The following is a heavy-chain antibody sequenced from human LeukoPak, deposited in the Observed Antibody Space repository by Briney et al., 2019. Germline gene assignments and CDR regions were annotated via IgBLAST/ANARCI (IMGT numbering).Heavy chain of an antibody. Sequence: GGSLRLSCAASGVTLSSYAMSWARQAPGKGLEWVSGISSSGSGGNTYYADSVKGRFTISRDSSKNTLFLHMNTLRAEDTAIYYCANDRTVGASYWYLDLWGRGTLVTVSS. J-gene: IGHJ2*01. CDR2: ISSSGSGGNT. CDR1: GVTLSSYA. D-gene: IGHD1-26*01. V-gene: IGHV3-23*01. CDR3: ANDRTVGASYWYLDL.